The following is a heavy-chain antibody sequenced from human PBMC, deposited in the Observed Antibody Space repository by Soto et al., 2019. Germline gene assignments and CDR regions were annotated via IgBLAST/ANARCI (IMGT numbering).Heavy chain of an antibody. V-gene: IGHV4-4*07. CDR3: ARNSVWGSYRYLDY. J-gene: IGHJ4*02. Sequence: SETLSLTCTVSGGSISSYYWSWIRQPAGKGLEWIGRIYTSGSTNYNPSLKSRVTTSVDTSKNQFSLKLSSVTAADTAVYYCARNSVWGSYRYLDYWGQGTLVTVSS. CDR2: IYTSGST. CDR1: GGSISSYY. D-gene: IGHD3-16*02.